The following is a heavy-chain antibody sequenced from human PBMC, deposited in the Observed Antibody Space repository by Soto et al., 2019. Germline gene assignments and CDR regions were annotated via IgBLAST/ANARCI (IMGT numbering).Heavy chain of an antibody. Sequence: SETLSLTCTISGVSISSGKWWSWVRQPPGEGLEWIGEIFHTGNTDYNPSLKSRVTISVDTSKNQFSLKLSSVTAADTAVYYCARGGNMYSSSPVDYWGQGTLVTVSS. CDR3: ARGGNMYSSSPVDY. CDR1: GVSISSGKW. V-gene: IGHV4-4*02. CDR2: IFHTGNT. D-gene: IGHD6-13*01. J-gene: IGHJ4*02.